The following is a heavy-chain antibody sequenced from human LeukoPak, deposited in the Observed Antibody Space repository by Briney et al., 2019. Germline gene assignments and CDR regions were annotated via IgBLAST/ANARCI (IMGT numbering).Heavy chain of an antibody. V-gene: IGHV3-20*04. CDR3: AKDLSQYGYGSNFDY. Sequence: GGTLRLSCAASGFTFGDYGMSWVRQAPGKGLEWVSGINWNGGSTGYADSVKGRFTISRDNAKNSLYLQMNRLRAEDTAIYYCAKDLSQYGYGSNFDYWGQGTLVTVSS. J-gene: IGHJ4*02. CDR2: INWNGGST. CDR1: GFTFGDYG. D-gene: IGHD5-18*01.